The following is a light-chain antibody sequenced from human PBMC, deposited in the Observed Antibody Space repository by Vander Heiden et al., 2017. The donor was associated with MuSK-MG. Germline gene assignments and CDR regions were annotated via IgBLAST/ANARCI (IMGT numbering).Light chain of an antibody. CDR2: AAS. CDR3: RQRDTAPWT. CDR1: QSINTY. Sequence: IQMTQSRSSLSASVGDRVTITCRASQSINTYLHWYQQKPGKAPNLLIYAASSVQSQILSRSNDHGSRRHFRLIMCRMLREHLAPYSLRQRDTAPWTFSEWTKVELK. V-gene: IGKV1-39*01. J-gene: IGKJ1*01.